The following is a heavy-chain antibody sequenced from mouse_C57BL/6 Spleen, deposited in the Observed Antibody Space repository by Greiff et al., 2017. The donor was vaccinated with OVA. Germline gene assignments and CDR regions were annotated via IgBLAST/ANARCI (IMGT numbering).Heavy chain of an antibody. CDR1: GYTFTSYW. Sequence: QVQLQQPGAELVMPGASVKLSCKASGYTFTSYWMHWVKQRPGQGLEWIGEIDPSDSYTNYNQTFKGKSTLTVDKSSSTAYMQLSSLTSEDSAVYYCARSRDYYDAMDYWGQGTSVTVSS. CDR3: ARSRDYYDAMDY. D-gene: IGHD2-1*01. V-gene: IGHV1-69*01. J-gene: IGHJ4*01. CDR2: IDPSDSYT.